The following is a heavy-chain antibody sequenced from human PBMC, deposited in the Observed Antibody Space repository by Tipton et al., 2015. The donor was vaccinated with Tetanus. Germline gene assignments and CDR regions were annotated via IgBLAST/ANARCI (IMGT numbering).Heavy chain of an antibody. V-gene: IGHV3-23*01. CDR3: AKDLATGNYYYYGMDV. J-gene: IGHJ6*02. Sequence: GSLRLSCAASGFTFSSYAMSWVRQAPGKGLEWVSAISGSGGSTYYADSVKGRFTISRDNSKNTLYLQMNSLRAEDTAVYYCAKDLATGNYYYYGMDVWGQGTSVTVSS. D-gene: IGHD5-24*01. CDR1: GFTFSSYA. CDR2: ISGSGGST.